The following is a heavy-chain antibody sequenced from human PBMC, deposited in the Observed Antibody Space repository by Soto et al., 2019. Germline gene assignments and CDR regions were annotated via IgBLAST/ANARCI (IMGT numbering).Heavy chain of an antibody. CDR2: ISWNSGKI. CDR1: GFTFDDYA. J-gene: IGHJ4*02. CDR3: AKDKRSGSEFDY. V-gene: IGHV3-9*01. Sequence: EVQLVESGGGLVQFGRSLRLSCAASGFTFDDYAMHWVRQAPGKGLEWVSGISWNSGKIGYADSVKGRFTISRDNAKNSLYLQMNSPRAEDTALYYCAKDKRSGSEFDYWGQGTLVTVSS. D-gene: IGHD5-12*01.